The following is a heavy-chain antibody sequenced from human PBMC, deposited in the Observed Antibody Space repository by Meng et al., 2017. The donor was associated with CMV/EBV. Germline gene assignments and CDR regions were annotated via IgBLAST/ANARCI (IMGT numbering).Heavy chain of an antibody. V-gene: IGHV3-13*01. J-gene: IGHJ6*02. CDR1: GFTFSSYD. CDR3: ARVRTVTTPYYYYYYGMDV. CDR2: IGTAGDT. Sequence: GESLKISCAASGFTFSSYDMHWVRQATGKGLEWVSAIGTAGDTYYPGSVTGRFTISRENAKNSLYLQMNSLRAGDTAVYYCARVRTVTTPYYYYYYGMDVWGQGTTVTVSS. D-gene: IGHD4-17*01.